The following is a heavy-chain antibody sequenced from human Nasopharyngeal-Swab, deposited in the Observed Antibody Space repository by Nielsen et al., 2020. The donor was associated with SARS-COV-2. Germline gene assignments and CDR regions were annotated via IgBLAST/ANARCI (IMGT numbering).Heavy chain of an antibody. D-gene: IGHD3-22*01. CDR3: ARSKISPSSYYDSSGYYGSYGMDV. Sequence: GESLKISCAASGFIFTSYNMNWVRQAPAKGLEWVSSISFSSSYIYYADPVKGRFTLSRDNAKKSLYLQMNSLRAEDSAVYYCARSKISPSSYYDSSGYYGSYGMDVWGQGTTVTVSS. V-gene: IGHV3-21*01. J-gene: IGHJ6*02. CDR2: ISFSSSYI. CDR1: GFIFTSYN.